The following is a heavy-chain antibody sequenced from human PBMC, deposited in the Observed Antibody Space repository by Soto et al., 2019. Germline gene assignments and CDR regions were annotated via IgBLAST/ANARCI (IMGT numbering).Heavy chain of an antibody. Sequence: DVQLVESGGAVVQPGESLRLSCEVSGFTFSMYSMTWVPQAPGKGLEWVAKIPQEGGDGHYADSVKGRLTISRDNAKNSVFLQINNLRAADTAVYYCARDQLILPAHDFFYGSDVWGQVATVTVS. CDR2: IPQEGGDG. J-gene: IGHJ6*02. CDR1: GFTFSMYS. V-gene: IGHV3-7*03. D-gene: IGHD2-21*02. CDR3: ARDQLILPAHDFFYGSDV.